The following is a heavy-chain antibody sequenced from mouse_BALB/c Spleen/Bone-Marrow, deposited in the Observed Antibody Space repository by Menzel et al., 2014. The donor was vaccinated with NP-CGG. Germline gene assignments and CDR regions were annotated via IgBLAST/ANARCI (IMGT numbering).Heavy chain of an antibody. CDR1: GFDFSRYW. D-gene: IGHD1-3*01. Sequence: EVQLQESGGGLVQPGGSLKLSCAASGFDFSRYWMSWVRQAPGKGLEWIGEINPDSSTINYTPSLRDKFIISRDNAKNTLYLQMSKVRSEDTVLYYCARQGDNYLWYAMDSWGQGTSVTVSS. V-gene: IGHV4-1*02. CDR3: ARQGDNYLWYAMDS. J-gene: IGHJ4*01. CDR2: INPDSSTI.